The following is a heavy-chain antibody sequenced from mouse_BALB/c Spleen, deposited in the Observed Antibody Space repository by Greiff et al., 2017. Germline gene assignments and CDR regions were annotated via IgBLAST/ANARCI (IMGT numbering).Heavy chain of an antibody. CDR3: TRSRGYYGAWIAY. J-gene: IGHJ3*01. Sequence: VQLQQSGTVLARPGASVKMSCKASGYSFTSYWMHWVKQRPGQGLEWVGAIYPGNSDTSYNQKFKGKAKLTAVTSASTAYMELSSLTNEDSAVYDCTRSRGYYGAWIAYWGQGTLVTVSA. D-gene: IGHD1-1*02. V-gene: IGHV1-5*01. CDR2: IYPGNSDT. CDR1: GYSFTSYW.